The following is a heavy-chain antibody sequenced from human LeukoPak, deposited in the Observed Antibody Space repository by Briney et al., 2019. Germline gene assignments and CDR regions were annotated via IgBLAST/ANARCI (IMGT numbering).Heavy chain of an antibody. CDR3: AKIAARLAGWWGDY. CDR1: GFTFSSYG. CDR2: IRYDGSNK. J-gene: IGHJ4*02. V-gene: IGHV3-30*02. D-gene: IGHD6-6*01. Sequence: GGSLRLSCAASGFTFSSYGMHWVRQAPGKGLEWVAFIRYDGSNKYYADSVKGRFTISRDNSKNTLYLQMNSLRAEDTAVYYCAKIAARLAGWWGDYWGQGTLVTVSS.